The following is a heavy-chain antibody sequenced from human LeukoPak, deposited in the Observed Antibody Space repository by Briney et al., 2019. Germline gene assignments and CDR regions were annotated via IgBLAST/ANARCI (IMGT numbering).Heavy chain of an antibody. CDR1: GDSVSSNSAA. J-gene: IGHJ3*02. V-gene: IGHV6-1*01. D-gene: IGHD6-13*01. Sequence: SQTLSLTCAISGDSVSSNSAAWTWIRQSPSRGLEWLGRTYYRSKWYNDYAVSVKSRITINPDTSKNQFSLQLNSVTPEDTAVYYCARDRRPSSSWSHDAFDIWGQGTMATVSS. CDR3: ARDRRPSSSWSHDAFDI. CDR2: TYYRSKWYN.